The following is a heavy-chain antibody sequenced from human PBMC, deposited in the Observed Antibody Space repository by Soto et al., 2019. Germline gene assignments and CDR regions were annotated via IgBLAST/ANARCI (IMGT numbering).Heavy chain of an antibody. V-gene: IGHV3-7*03. CDR2: IKQDGSEK. CDR1: GFTFSSYW. J-gene: IGHJ4*02. Sequence: EVQLVVSGGGLVQPGGSLRVSCAASGFTFSSYWMSWVRQAPGKGLEWVANIKQDGSEKYYVDSVKGRFTISRDNAKNSLYLQMNSLRAEDTAVYYCARVRTRRDGDNWKYYFDYWGQGTLVTVSS. D-gene: IGHD1-1*01. CDR3: ARVRTRRDGDNWKYYFDY.